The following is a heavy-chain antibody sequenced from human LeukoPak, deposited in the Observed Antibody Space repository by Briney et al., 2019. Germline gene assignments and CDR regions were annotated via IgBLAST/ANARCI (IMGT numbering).Heavy chain of an antibody. CDR3: AAERGSYGVGTH. Sequence: PGLSLRLSCAASGFTYSDYYMSWIRQAPGKGLEWVSYISSSSSYTNYADSVKGRFTISRDNAKNSLYLQMNSLRAEDTAVYYCAAERGSYGVGTHWGQGTLVTVSS. V-gene: IGHV3-11*03. CDR1: GFTYSDYY. D-gene: IGHD1-26*01. CDR2: ISSSSSYT. J-gene: IGHJ4*02.